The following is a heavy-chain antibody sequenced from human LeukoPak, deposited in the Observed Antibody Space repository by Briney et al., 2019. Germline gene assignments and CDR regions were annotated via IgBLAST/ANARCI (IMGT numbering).Heavy chain of an antibody. D-gene: IGHD1-26*01. CDR3: ASSGSYRFDY. J-gene: IGHJ4*02. V-gene: IGHV3-48*02. Sequence: GGSLRLSCAASGFTFSSYPLNWVRQAPGKGLEWVSHITASGTAMFYADSVKGRFTISRDNAKNSLYLQMNSLRDEDTAVYYCASSGSYRFDYWGQGTLVTVSS. CDR1: GFTFSSYP. CDR2: ITASGTAM.